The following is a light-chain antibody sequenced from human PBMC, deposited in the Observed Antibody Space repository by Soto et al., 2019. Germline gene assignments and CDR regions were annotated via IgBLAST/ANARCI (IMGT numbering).Light chain of an antibody. CDR2: DAS. CDR1: QSISSY. V-gene: IGKV3-11*01. J-gene: IGKJ1*01. Sequence: ETVLTQSPATLSLSPGERATLSCRASQSISSYLAWYQQKPGQAPRLLIYDASNRATGIPARFSGSGSGTDFTLTISSLQSEDFAVYYCQQYGGSPRTFGQGTKVDI. CDR3: QQYGGSPRT.